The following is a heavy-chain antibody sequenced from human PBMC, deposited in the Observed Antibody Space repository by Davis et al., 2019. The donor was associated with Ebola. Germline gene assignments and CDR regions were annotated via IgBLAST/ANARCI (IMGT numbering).Heavy chain of an antibody. CDR1: GGSVSSGGYY. Sequence: MPSETLSLTCTVSGGSVSSGGYYWNWIRQPPGKGLEWIGYIYYSGSTDYNPSLKSRVTISVDTSKNQFSLKLSSVTAADTAVYYCARGMITFGGVIAPFDPWGQGTLVTVSS. J-gene: IGHJ5*02. CDR2: IYYSGST. D-gene: IGHD3-16*02. CDR3: ARGMITFGGVIAPFDP. V-gene: IGHV4-61*08.